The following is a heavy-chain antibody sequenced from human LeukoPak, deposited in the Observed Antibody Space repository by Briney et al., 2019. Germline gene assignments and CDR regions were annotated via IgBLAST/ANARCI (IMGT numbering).Heavy chain of an antibody. CDR3: ARGGGSYYLFDY. J-gene: IGHJ4*02. D-gene: IGHD1-26*01. CDR2: SNPSGGST. CDR1: GDTFTTDY. Sequence: ASVKVSCKASGDTFTTDYIHWVRQGPGQGPEWMGVSNPSGGSTTNAQKFQGRVTMTRDTSTSTVYMELSSLRSEDTAVYYCARGGGSYYLFDYWGQGTLVTVSS. V-gene: IGHV1-46*01.